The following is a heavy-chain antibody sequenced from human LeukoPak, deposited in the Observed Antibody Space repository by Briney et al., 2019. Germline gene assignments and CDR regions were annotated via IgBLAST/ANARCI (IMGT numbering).Heavy chain of an antibody. D-gene: IGHD3-10*01. CDR3: ARDSGGPPDAFGEANYFDY. CDR2: INPNSGGT. J-gene: IGHJ4*02. Sequence: GASVKVSCKASGYTFTCYYMHWVRQAPGQGLEWMGRINPNSGGTNYAQKFQGRVTMTRDTSISTAYMELSRLRSDDTAVYYCARDSGGPPDAFGEANYFDYWGQGTLVTVSS. CDR1: GYTFTCYY. V-gene: IGHV1-2*06.